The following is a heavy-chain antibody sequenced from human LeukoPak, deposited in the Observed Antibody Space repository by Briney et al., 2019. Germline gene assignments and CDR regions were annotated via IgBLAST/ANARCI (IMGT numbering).Heavy chain of an antibody. CDR2: IYYSGST. CDR1: GGSIRSHY. D-gene: IGHD3-3*01. Sequence: SETLSLTCTVSGGSIRSHYWSWIRQPPGKGLEWIGYIYYSGSTNYNPSLKSRVTISVDTSKNQFSLKLSSVTAADTAVYYCARVASYYDFWRTHWFDPWGQGTLVTVSS. CDR3: ARVASYYDFWRTHWFDP. V-gene: IGHV4-59*11. J-gene: IGHJ5*02.